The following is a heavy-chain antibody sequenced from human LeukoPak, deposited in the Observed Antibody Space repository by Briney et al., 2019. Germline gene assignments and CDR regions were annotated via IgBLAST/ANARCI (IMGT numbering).Heavy chain of an antibody. CDR3: AKGLYGSGPGGIDY. J-gene: IGHJ4*02. CDR2: IWYDGSNT. Sequence: GGSLRLSCTASGFIFSGYGIHWVRQAPGKGLEWVAFIWYDGSNTYYADSVKGRFTISKDNSKNTLYLQMNSLRGEDTAVYYCAKGLYGSGPGGIDYWGQGALVTVSS. CDR1: GFIFSGYG. D-gene: IGHD3-10*01. V-gene: IGHV3-30*02.